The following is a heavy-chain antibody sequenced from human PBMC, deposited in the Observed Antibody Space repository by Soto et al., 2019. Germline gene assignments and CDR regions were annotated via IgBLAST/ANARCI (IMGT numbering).Heavy chain of an antibody. CDR2: INAGNGNT. CDR1: GYTFTSYA. D-gene: IGHD2-15*01. V-gene: IGHV1-3*05. CDR3: ARGVAPYYFDY. Sequence: QVQLVQSGAEEKKPGASVKVSCKASGYTFTSYAMHWVRQAPGQRLEWMGWINAGNGNTKYSQKFQGRVTITRDTSASTAYRELSSLRSEDTAVYYCARGVAPYYFDYWCQVTLVTVSS. J-gene: IGHJ4*02.